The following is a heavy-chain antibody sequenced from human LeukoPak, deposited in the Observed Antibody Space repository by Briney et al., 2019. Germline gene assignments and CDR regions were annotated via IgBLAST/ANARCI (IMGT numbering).Heavy chain of an antibody. CDR3: ARDYDSSGYYHFY. CDR2: INQSGST. CDR1: GGSFSDYY. J-gene: IGHJ4*02. Sequence: PSETLVLSCAVSGGSFSDYYWSWIRQSPGRGLEWIGEINQSGSTDYNPSLKSRVIISMDTSKTQFSLNLSSVTAADTAVYYCARDYDSSGYYHFYWGQGTPVTVSS. D-gene: IGHD3-22*01. V-gene: IGHV4-34*01.